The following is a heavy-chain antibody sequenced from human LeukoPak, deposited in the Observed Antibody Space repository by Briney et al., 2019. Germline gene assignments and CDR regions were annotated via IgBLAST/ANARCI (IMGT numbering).Heavy chain of an antibody. Sequence: GGSLRLSCVASGITFSSYAMSWVRQAPGKGREWVSTISDSGGSTYYADSVKGRFTISRNNSGSTLYLQMNSLRVEDTAVYYCAKRIGDYWGQGTLVTVSS. V-gene: IGHV3-23*01. CDR3: AKRIGDY. CDR2: ISDSGGST. D-gene: IGHD2-15*01. CDR1: GITFSSYA. J-gene: IGHJ4*02.